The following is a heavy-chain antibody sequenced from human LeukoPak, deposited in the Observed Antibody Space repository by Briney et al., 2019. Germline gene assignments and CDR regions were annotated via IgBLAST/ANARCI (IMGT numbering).Heavy chain of an antibody. CDR2: IYPGDSDT. Sequence: HGESLKISCKGSGYSFTSYWIGWVRQMPGKGLEWMGIIYPGDSDTRYSPSFQGQVTISADKSISTAYLQWSSLKASDTAMYYCASGLSTSVTTPPFDYWGQGTLVTVSS. J-gene: IGHJ4*02. V-gene: IGHV5-51*01. CDR1: GYSFTSYW. D-gene: IGHD4-11*01. CDR3: ASGLSTSVTTPPFDY.